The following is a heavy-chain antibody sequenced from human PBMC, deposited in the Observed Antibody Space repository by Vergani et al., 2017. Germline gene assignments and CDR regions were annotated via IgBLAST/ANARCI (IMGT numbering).Heavy chain of an antibody. V-gene: IGHV3-33*01. CDR3: VRDRYEGTSPYNGRLLGH. Sequence: QVQLVESGGGVVQPGRSLRLSCVMSGFTVTNYAIFWVRQAPGKGLEWVSVIWHDGGNKHFADSVAGRFAISRDDSKKTVYLEMTNLGAEDTALYYCVRDRYEGTSPYNGRLLGHWGQGTRVIVSS. J-gene: IGHJ4*02. D-gene: IGHD1-1*01. CDR1: GFTVTNYA. CDR2: IWHDGGNK.